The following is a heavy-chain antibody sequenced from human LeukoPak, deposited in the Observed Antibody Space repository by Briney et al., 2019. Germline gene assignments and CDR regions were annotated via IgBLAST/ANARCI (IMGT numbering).Heavy chain of an antibody. V-gene: IGHV3-74*01. CDR2: INSDGINT. CDR3: AKDLSWYCSGGSCSLLSFDY. D-gene: IGHD2-15*01. Sequence: GGSLRLSCAASGFTFSNYWMHWVRQAPGKGLVWVSRINSDGINTSYADSVKGRFTISRDNSKNTLSLQMNSLRAEDTAVYYCAKDLSWYCSGGSCSLLSFDYWGQGTLVTVSS. CDR1: GFTFSNYW. J-gene: IGHJ4*02.